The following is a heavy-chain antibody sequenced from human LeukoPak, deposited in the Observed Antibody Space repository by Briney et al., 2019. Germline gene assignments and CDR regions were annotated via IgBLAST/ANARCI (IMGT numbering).Heavy chain of an antibody. Sequence: MTSETLSLTCTVSGASSSSGSYYWGWIRQPPGKGLEWIGSIYYTGSTYHNPSLKSRVPISVDTSKIQFSLKLTSVTAADTAVYYCARHVDYYGSGSSPPDAFDLWSQGTMVSVSS. J-gene: IGHJ3*01. D-gene: IGHD3-10*01. CDR3: ARHVDYYGSGSSPPDAFDL. V-gene: IGHV4-39*01. CDR2: IYYTGST. CDR1: GASSSSGSYY.